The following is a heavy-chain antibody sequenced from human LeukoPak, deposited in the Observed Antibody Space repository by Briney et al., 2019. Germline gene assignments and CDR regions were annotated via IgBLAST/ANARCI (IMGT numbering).Heavy chain of an antibody. V-gene: IGHV3-64*01. CDR2: ISSNGGST. CDR3: ARDSNYDFWSSYYIRYMYMDV. D-gene: IGHD3-3*01. CDR1: GFTFSSYD. Sequence: PGGSLRLSCAASGFTFSSYDMHWVRQAPGKGLEYVSAISSNGGSTYYANSVKGRFTISRDNSKNTLYLQMGSLRAEDMAVYYCARDSNYDFWSSYYIRYMYMDVWGKGTTVTVSS. J-gene: IGHJ6*03.